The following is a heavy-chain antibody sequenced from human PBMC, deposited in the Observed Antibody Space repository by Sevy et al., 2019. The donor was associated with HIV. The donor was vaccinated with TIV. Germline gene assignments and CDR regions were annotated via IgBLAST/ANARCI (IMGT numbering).Heavy chain of an antibody. CDR2: FDPEDGET. CDR1: GYTLTELS. J-gene: IGHJ4*02. V-gene: IGHV1-24*01. D-gene: IGHD3-22*01. Sequence: ASVKVSCKVSGYTLTELSMHWVRQAPGKGLEWMGGFDPEDGETIYAQKFQGRVTMTEDTFTDTAYMELSSLRSEDTAVYYCATPSLNYYDSSGYWVYFDYWGQGTLVTVSS. CDR3: ATPSLNYYDSSGYWVYFDY.